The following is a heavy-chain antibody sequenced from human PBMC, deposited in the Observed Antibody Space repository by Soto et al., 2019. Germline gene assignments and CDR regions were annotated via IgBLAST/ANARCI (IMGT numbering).Heavy chain of an antibody. V-gene: IGHV3-30*18. D-gene: IGHD4-4*01. CDR1: GFTFSSYG. CDR2: ISYDGSNK. CDR3: AKEGYSRFYYYYYYMDV. J-gene: IGHJ6*03. Sequence: GGSLRLSCAASGFTFSSYGTHWVRQAPGKGLEWVAVISYDGSNKYYADSVKGRFTISRDNSKNTLYLQMNSLRAEDTAVYYCAKEGYSRFYYYYYYMDVWGKGTTVTVSS.